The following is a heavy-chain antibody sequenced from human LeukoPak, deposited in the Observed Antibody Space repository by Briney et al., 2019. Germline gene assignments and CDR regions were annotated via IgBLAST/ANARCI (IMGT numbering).Heavy chain of an antibody. CDR1: GYTFTGYY. V-gene: IGHV1-2*02. CDR2: INPNSGGT. D-gene: IGHD6-19*01. Sequence: ASVKVSCKASGYTFTGYYMHWVRQAPGQGLEWMGWINPNSGGTNYAQKFQGRVTMTRDTSISTAYMELSRLRSDDTAVYYCARLRWREAVAARSYNYGMDVWGQGTTVTVSS. J-gene: IGHJ6*02. CDR3: ARLRWREAVAARSYNYGMDV.